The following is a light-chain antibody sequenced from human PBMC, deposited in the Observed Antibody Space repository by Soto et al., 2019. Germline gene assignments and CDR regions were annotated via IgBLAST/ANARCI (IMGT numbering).Light chain of an antibody. CDR3: QQRHNSWT. V-gene: IGKV3-11*01. Sequence: EIVLTQSPVTLSLSPGERATLSCRASQSVSSYLAWYQQKPGQAPRLLIYDASNRATGSPARFSGSGSGTDFTLTISSLEPEDFALYYCQQRHNSWTFGQGTKVDIK. J-gene: IGKJ1*01. CDR1: QSVSSY. CDR2: DAS.